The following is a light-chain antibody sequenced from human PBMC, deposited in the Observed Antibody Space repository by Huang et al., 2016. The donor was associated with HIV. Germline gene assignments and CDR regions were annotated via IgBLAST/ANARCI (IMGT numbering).Light chain of an antibody. CDR3: QQYNKWPPEYT. Sequence: VMMSQSPATLAASPGERVTLSCGASQSVNTNLACYQQKPGQPPRLLIYAASTRATGVPARFAGSGSGTEFTLTIDSLQSDEFAVYYCQQYNKWPPEYTFGQGTRLEIK. CDR1: QSVNTN. CDR2: AAS. V-gene: IGKV3-15*01. J-gene: IGKJ2*01.